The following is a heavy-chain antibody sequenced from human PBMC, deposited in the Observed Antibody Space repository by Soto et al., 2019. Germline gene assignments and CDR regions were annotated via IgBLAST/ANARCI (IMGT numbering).Heavy chain of an antibody. J-gene: IGHJ6*02. Sequence: ESGGGVVQPGRSLRLSCAASGFTFSSYGMHWVRQAPGKGLEWVAVIWYDGSNKYYADSVKGRFTIARDNSKNTLYLQMNSLRAEDTAVYYCARDPNGWANYYYYGMDVWGQGTTVTVSS. CDR2: IWYDGSNK. V-gene: IGHV3-33*01. CDR1: GFTFSSYG. CDR3: ARDPNGWANYYYYGMDV. D-gene: IGHD2-8*01.